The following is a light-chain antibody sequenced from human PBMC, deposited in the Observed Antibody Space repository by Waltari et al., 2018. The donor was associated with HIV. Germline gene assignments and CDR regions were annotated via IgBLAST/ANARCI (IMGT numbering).Light chain of an antibody. J-gene: IGLJ3*02. CDR2: LEGSGSY. CDR1: SGHSSYI. V-gene: IGLV4-60*03. CDR3: ETWDGNTLV. Sequence: QPVLTQSSSASASLGSSVKLTCTLSSGHSSYIIAWHQQQPGKAPRYLMRLEGSGSYNKVIGFPDRFSGSSSGADRYLTISNLQSEDEADYYWETWDGNTLVFGGGTKLTVL.